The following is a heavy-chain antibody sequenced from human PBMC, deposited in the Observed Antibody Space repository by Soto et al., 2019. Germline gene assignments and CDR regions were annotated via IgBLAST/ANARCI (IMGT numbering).Heavy chain of an antibody. J-gene: IGHJ4*02. CDR3: AGEAGRSDYTLL. V-gene: IGHV1-69*13. CDR1: GGTFSSSA. Sequence: GASVKVSCKASGGTFSSSAISWVRQAPGHGHEWMGGNIPIFGTANYAQKLQGRVTITADESTSTAYMELSSQRSEDTAGYDCAGEAGRSDYTLLWVQGTLVTVAS. CDR2: NIPIFGTA. D-gene: IGHD4-17*01.